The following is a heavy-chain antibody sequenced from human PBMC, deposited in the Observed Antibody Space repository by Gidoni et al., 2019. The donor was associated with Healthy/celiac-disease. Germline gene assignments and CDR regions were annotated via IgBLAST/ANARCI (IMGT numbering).Heavy chain of an antibody. V-gene: IGHV3-9*01. D-gene: IGHD2-8*01. J-gene: IGHJ4*02. CDR1: GFTFVDYA. CDR2: ISWNSGSI. Sequence: EVQLVESGGGLVQPGRSLRLSCAASGFTFVDYAMHWVRPAPGKGLEWVSGISWNSGSIGYADSVKGRFTISRDNAKNSLYLQMNSLRAEDTALYYCAKGLGYCTNGVCYPDYWGQGTLVTVSS. CDR3: AKGLGYCTNGVCYPDY.